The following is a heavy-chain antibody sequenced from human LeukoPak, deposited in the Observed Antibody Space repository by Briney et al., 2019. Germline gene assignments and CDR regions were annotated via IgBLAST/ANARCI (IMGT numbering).Heavy chain of an antibody. J-gene: IGHJ5*02. CDR1: GGSISSYY. Sequence: SETLSLTCTVSGGSISSYYWSWIRQPPEKGLEWIGYIYYSGSTNYNPSLKSRVTISVDTSKNQFSLKLSSVTAADTAVYYCARGFYDFWSGYYNRNWFDPWGQGTLVTVSS. V-gene: IGHV4-59*01. CDR3: ARGFYDFWSGYYNRNWFDP. CDR2: IYYSGST. D-gene: IGHD3-3*01.